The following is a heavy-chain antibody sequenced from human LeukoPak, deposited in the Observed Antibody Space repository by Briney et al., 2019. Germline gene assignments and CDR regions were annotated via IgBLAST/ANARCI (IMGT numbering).Heavy chain of an antibody. V-gene: IGHV3-21*01. D-gene: IGHD6-6*01. J-gene: IGHJ4*02. Sequence: GGSLRLSCAASGFTFSNYAMSWVRQAPGKGLEWVSSISSSSSYIYYAESVKGRFTISRDNAKNSLYLQMNSLRAEDTAAYYCASDTYSSYDYWGQGTLVTVSS. CDR1: GFTFSNYA. CDR2: ISSSSSYI. CDR3: ASDTYSSYDY.